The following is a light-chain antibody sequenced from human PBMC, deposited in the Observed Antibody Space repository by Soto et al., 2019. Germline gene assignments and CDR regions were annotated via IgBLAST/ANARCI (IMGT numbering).Light chain of an antibody. Sequence: VKMTQSPSTLSTSVGDRVTITCRASQSVEKWVAWYQQKPGQAPQLLIYKASSLESGVPSRFSGSGSGTEFTLTISSLQPDDFATYYCQQYNVYSRTFGQGTKVDI. J-gene: IGKJ1*01. CDR1: QSVEKW. CDR3: QQYNVYSRT. V-gene: IGKV1-5*03. CDR2: KAS.